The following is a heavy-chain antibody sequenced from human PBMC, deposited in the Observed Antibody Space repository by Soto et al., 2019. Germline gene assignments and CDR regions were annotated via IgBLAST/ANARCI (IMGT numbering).Heavy chain of an antibody. CDR3: ARDQSLDSYSSYLCLYFDY. V-gene: IGHV4-4*07. CDR2: IYTSGST. Sequence: SETLSLTCTVSGGSISGYYWSWIRQTAGRGLEWIGRIYTSGSTYYNPSIKSRVTMSVDTSKNRFSLKLSSVTAADTAVYYCARDQSLDSYSSYLCLYFDYWGQGALVTVSS. CDR1: GGSISGYY. J-gene: IGHJ4*02. D-gene: IGHD6-19*01.